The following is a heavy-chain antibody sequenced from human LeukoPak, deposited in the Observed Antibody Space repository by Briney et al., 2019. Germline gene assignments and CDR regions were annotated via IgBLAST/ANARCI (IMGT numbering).Heavy chain of an antibody. CDR1: GFNFSSFV. Sequence: GGSLRLSCAGSGFNFSSFVMTWVRQAPGKGLEWVSYISSSSSTIYYADSVKGRFTISRDNAKNSLYLQMNSLRAEDTAVYYCARHPPGRYDFWSGYLDAFDIWGQGTMVTVSS. CDR3: ARHPPGRYDFWSGYLDAFDI. D-gene: IGHD3-3*01. CDR2: ISSSSSTI. V-gene: IGHV3-48*01. J-gene: IGHJ3*02.